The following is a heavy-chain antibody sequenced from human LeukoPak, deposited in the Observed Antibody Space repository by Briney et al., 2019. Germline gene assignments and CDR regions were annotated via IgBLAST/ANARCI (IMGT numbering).Heavy chain of an antibody. J-gene: IGHJ6*03. D-gene: IGHD3-10*02. CDR1: GFTFSSYD. CDR3: ARAVRGGGYYYYYYMDV. Sequence: GGSLRLSCAASGFTFSSYDMHWVRQATGKGLEWVSAIGTAGDTSYPGSVKGRFTISRENAKNPLYLQMNSLRAGDTAVYYCARAVRGGGYYYYYYMDVWGKGTTVTVSS. V-gene: IGHV3-13*01. CDR2: IGTAGDT.